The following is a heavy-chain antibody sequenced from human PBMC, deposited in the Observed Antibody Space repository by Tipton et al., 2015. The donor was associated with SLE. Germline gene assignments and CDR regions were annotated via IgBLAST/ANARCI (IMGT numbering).Heavy chain of an antibody. V-gene: IGHV4-4*08. CDR3: ARDRSIAAAGTDAFDI. Sequence: TLSLTCTVSGVSISSYYWSWLRQPPGKGLEWIGYIYTSGSTNYNPSLKSRVTISVDTPKNQFSLKLSSVTAADTAVYYCARDRSIAAAGTDAFDIWGQGTMVTVSS. D-gene: IGHD6-13*01. J-gene: IGHJ3*02. CDR1: GVSISSYY. CDR2: IYTSGST.